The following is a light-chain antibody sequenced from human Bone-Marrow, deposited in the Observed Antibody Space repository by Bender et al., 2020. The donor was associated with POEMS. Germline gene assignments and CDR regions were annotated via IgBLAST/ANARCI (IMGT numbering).Light chain of an antibody. J-gene: IGLJ3*02. V-gene: IGLV2-8*01. Sequence: QSALTQPPSASGSPGQSVTISCTGTSSDVGGYNYVSWYQQHPGKAPKVMIYEVTKRPSGVPDRFSGSKSGNTASLTVSGLQAEDEADYFCSSYAGVNNFVVFGGGTKLSVL. CDR3: SSYAGVNNFVV. CDR2: EVT. CDR1: SSDVGGYNY.